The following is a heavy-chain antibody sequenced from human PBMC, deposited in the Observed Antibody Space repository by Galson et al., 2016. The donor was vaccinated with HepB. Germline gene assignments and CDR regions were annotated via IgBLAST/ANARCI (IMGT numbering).Heavy chain of an antibody. J-gene: IGHJ4*02. V-gene: IGHV3-23*01. CDR3: AKVRTEYQLPNYFFDY. CDR2: ISGSGDST. D-gene: IGHD2-2*01. Sequence: SLRLSCAASGFTFSSYAMSWVRQAPGKGLEWVSGISGSGDSTYYADSVKGRFTISRDNSKNSLYLQMNSLRTEDTAVFYCAKVRTEYQLPNYFFDYWGQGTLVTVSS. CDR1: GFTFSSYA.